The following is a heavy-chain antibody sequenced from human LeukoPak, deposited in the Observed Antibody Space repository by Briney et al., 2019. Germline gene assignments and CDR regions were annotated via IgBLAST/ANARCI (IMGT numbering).Heavy chain of an antibody. CDR2: ISIYNGNT. J-gene: IGHJ5*02. D-gene: IGHD3-3*01. Sequence: ASVKVSCKASGYTFTNYGISWVRQAPGQGLEWMGWISIYNGNTDYAQKIRGRVTMTTDTSTSTAYMELRSLRSDDTAVYYCARITYDFWSGYYMPDDPWGQGTLVTVSS. CDR3: ARITYDFWSGYYMPDDP. V-gene: IGHV1-18*01. CDR1: GYTFTNYG.